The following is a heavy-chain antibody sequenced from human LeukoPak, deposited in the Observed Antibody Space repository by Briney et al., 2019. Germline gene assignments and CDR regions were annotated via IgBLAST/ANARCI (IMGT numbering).Heavy chain of an antibody. CDR1: GFTFSDYY. Sequence: GGSLRLSCAASGFTFSDYYMSWIRQAPGKGLEWVSYISSSGSTIYYADSVKGRFTISRDNAKNSLYLQMNSLRAEDTAVYYCARHQAVTRYQLSRGGWFDPWGQGTLVTVFS. CDR3: ARHQAVTRYQLSRGGWFDP. CDR2: ISSSGSTI. J-gene: IGHJ5*02. D-gene: IGHD2-2*01. V-gene: IGHV3-11*01.